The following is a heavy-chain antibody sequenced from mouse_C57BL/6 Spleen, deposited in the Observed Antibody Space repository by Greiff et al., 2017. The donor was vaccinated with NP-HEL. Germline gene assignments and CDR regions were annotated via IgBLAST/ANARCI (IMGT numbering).Heavy chain of an antibody. D-gene: IGHD1-3*01. V-gene: IGHV2-9*02. CDR3: ARLDDI. J-gene: IGHJ2*01. CDR2: IWAGGST. CDR1: GFSLTSYG. Sequence: QVHVKQSGPGLVAPSQSLSITCTVSGFSLTSYGVHWVRQPPGKGLEWLGVIWAGGSTNYNSALMSSLSISKDNSKGQVFLQMNSLQTDDTAMYYCARLDDIWGQGTTLTVSS.